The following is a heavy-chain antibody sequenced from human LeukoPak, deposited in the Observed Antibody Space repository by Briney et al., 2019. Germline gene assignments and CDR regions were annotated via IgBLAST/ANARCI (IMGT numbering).Heavy chain of an antibody. V-gene: IGHV3-23*01. CDR1: GSTFSSYA. D-gene: IGHD2-2*01. CDR2: ISGSGGST. J-gene: IGHJ2*01. Sequence: GGSLRLSCAASGSTFSSYAMSWVRQAPGKGLEWVSAISGSGGSTYYADSVKGRFTISRDNSKNTLYLQMNSLRAEDTAVYYCASVPAAISWYFDLWGRGTLVTVSS. CDR3: ASVPAAISWYFDL.